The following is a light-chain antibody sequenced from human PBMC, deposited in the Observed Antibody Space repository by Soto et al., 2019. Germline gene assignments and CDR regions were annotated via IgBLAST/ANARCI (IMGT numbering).Light chain of an antibody. CDR2: LGS. J-gene: IGKJ3*01. Sequence: DIVMTQSPLSLPVTPGEPASISCRSSQSLLHSNGYNYLDWYLQKPGQSPQLLIYLGSNRASGVPERFSGSGSGTYFTLKISRVEAEDGGVYYCMQALLTPRFTVGPATKVDSK. CDR3: MQALLTPRFT. CDR1: QSLLHSNGYNY. V-gene: IGKV2-28*01.